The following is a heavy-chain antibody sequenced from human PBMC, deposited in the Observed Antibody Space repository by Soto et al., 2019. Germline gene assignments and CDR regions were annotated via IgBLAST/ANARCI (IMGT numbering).Heavy chain of an antibody. J-gene: IGHJ4*02. CDR2: IWYDGSNK. CDR3: ARGGYSGYDPIDY. V-gene: IGHV3-33*01. Sequence: GGSLRLSCAASGFTFSSYGMHWVRQAPGKGLEWVAVIWYDGSNKYYADSVKGRFTISRDNSKNTLYLQMNSLRAEDTAVYYCARGGYSGYDPIDYWGQGTLVTVSS. CDR1: GFTFSSYG. D-gene: IGHD5-12*01.